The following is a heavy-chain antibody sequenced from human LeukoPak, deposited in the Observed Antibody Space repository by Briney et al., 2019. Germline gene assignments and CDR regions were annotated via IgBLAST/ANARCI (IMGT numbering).Heavy chain of an antibody. CDR3: ARIGSYGSGYYHFYYMDV. Sequence: GGSLRLSCAASGFTFSESYMTWIRQAPAKGLEWVSYISSGSSTIYYAESVKGRFTISRDNGKNSLYLQLNSLSADDTAVYYCARIGSYGSGYYHFYYMDVWGKGTTVTVSS. J-gene: IGHJ6*03. CDR2: ISSGSSTI. D-gene: IGHD3-10*01. V-gene: IGHV3-11*04. CDR1: GFTFSESY.